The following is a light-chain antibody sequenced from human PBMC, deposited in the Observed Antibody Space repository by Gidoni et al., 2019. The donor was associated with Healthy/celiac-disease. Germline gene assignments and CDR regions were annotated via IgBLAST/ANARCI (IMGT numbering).Light chain of an antibody. CDR2: GAS. J-gene: IGKJ2*01. V-gene: IGKV3-15*01. CDR1: QSVSSN. Sequence: EVVMTQPPATLSVSPGERATLSCRASQSVSSNLAWYQQKPGQAPRLLIYGASTRATGIPARFSGSGSGTEFTLTISSLQSEDYAVYYCQQYNNWPPWGTFGQGTKLEIK. CDR3: QQYNNWPPWGT.